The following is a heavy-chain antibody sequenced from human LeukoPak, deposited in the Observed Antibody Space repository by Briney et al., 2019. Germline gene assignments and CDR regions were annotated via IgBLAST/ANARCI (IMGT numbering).Heavy chain of an antibody. V-gene: IGHV3-23*01. Sequence: GGSLRLSCAASGFTFSSYAMSWVRQAPGKGLEWVSAISGSGGSTYYADSVKGRFTISRDNSKNTLYLQMNSLRAEDTAVYYCARDMYRGDYAPIYYGMDVWGQGTTVTVSS. D-gene: IGHD4-17*01. J-gene: IGHJ6*02. CDR2: ISGSGGST. CDR1: GFTFSSYA. CDR3: ARDMYRGDYAPIYYGMDV.